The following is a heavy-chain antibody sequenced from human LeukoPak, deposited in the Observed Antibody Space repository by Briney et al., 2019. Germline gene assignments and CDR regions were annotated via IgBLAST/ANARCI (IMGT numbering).Heavy chain of an antibody. CDR1: GFTFSRYA. D-gene: IGHD2-21*02. CDR2: ISYDGSKK. CDR3: ARPDYCGGDCFWNYFDY. V-gene: IGHV3-30-3*01. J-gene: IGHJ4*02. Sequence: GRSLRLSCAASGFTFSRYAIHWVRQAPGKGLERVATISYDGSKKYYADSVKGRFTISRDNSKNTLYLQMSSLRHEDTAVNYCARPDYCGGDCFWNYFDYWGQGTLVTGSS.